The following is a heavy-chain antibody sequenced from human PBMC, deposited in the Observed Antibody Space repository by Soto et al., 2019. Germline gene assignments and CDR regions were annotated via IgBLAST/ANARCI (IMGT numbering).Heavy chain of an antibody. V-gene: IGHV3-21*01. CDR3: ARESEDLTSNFDY. CDR1: GFTFSRYS. J-gene: IGHJ4*02. Sequence: GSLRLSCAASGFTFSRYSMNWVRQAPGKGLEWVSSISSTTNYIYYADSMKGRFTVSRDNAKNSVYLDMNSLSAEETAVYYCARESEDLTSNFDYWGQGTLVTVSS. CDR2: ISSTTNYI.